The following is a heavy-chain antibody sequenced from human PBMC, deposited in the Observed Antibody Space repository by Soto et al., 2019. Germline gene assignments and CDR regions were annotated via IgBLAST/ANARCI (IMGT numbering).Heavy chain of an antibody. CDR2: INPNSGGT. V-gene: IGHV1-2*04. CDR3: ARDGSHDYGDPRPPYFDY. CDR1: GYTFTGYY. Sequence: ASVKVSCKASGYTFTGYYMHWVQQAPGQGLEWMGWINPNSGGTNYAQKFQGWVTMTRDTSISTAYMELSRLRSDDTAVYYCARDGSHDYGDPRPPYFDYWGQGTLVTVSS. D-gene: IGHD4-17*01. J-gene: IGHJ4*02.